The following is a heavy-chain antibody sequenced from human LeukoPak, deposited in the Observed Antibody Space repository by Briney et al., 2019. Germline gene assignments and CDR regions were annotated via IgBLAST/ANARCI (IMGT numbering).Heavy chain of an antibody. CDR1: GGSLSSYY. Sequence: SEALSLTCTVSGGSLSSYYWSWIRQPPGKGLEWMGYIYYSGNTYYNPSHKWRVTISVDTSKNQFSLRVNSVTAADTAVYYCARTKPLDPFDFWGQGTLVTVSS. J-gene: IGHJ3*01. CDR2: IYYSGNT. CDR3: ARTKPLDPFDF. V-gene: IGHV4-59*01.